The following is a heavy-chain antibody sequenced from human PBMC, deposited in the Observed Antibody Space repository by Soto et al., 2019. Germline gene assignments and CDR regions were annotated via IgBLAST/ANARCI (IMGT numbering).Heavy chain of an antibody. J-gene: IGHJ5*02. D-gene: IGHD6-13*01. CDR3: ARDSSSWYLFGMGWFDP. CDR1: GDTFTANY. V-gene: IGHV1-2*02. CDR2: INPQSGGT. Sequence: GASVKVSCKASGDTFTANYIHWVRQAPGQGFEWMGWINPQSGGTKYPQKFQGRVTMTRDTSLSTVYMTLTRLTSDDTAEYYCARDSSSWYLFGMGWFDPWGQGTLVTVSS.